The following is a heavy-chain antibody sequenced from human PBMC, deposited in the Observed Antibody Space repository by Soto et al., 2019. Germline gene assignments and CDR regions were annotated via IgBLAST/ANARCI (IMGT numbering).Heavy chain of an antibody. Sequence: QVQLVQSGAELKNPGASVKVSCKASGYIFTNYPIHWVRQAPGQRLEWMGWINAANGDTGYSQNFQGRVTFTRDTSASTVYMEMSSLTSEDTAMYYCARKDYYGSGCYYFDYWGQGTLVTVSS. D-gene: IGHD3-10*01. CDR1: GYIFTNYP. V-gene: IGHV1-3*01. J-gene: IGHJ4*02. CDR3: ARKDYYGSGCYYFDY. CDR2: INAANGDT.